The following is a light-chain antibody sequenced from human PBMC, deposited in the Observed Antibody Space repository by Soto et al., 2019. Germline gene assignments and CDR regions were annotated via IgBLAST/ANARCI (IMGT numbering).Light chain of an antibody. V-gene: IGLV4-69*01. CDR3: QTWGTGYWV. J-gene: IGLJ3*02. CDR2: LNSDGSH. Sequence: QLVLTQSPSASASLGASVRLTGTLSSGHCSYAIAWHQQQPEKGPRYLMKLNSDGSHTKGDGIPDRFSGSSSGAERYLTISSLQSEDEADYYCQTWGTGYWVFGGGTKLTVL. CDR1: SGHCSYA.